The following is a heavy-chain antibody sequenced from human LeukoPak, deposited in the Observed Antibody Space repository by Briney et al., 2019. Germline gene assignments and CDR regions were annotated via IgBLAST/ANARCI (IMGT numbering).Heavy chain of an antibody. CDR1: GASFSSSSYY. V-gene: IGHV4-39*01. Sequence: SETLSLTCTVSGASFSSSSYYWAWIRRPPGKGLEWIGSFYYDGTTYYNPSLKSRASVFVDTSKNQFSLRLTSASAADTAASYCARRAHYGMPIWGRGTLVTVSS. CDR3: ARRAHYGMPI. D-gene: IGHD2-2*01. J-gene: IGHJ3*02. CDR2: FYYDGTT.